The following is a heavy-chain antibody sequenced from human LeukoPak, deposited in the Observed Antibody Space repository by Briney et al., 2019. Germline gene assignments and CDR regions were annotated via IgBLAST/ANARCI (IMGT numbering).Heavy chain of an antibody. V-gene: IGHV3-33*08. CDR1: GFTFSNYG. CDR2: IWFDGSNN. CDR3: ARAPSLFFYNSSGYYNGYFDL. Sequence: PGGSLRLSCAASGFTFSNYGMHWVRQAPGKGLEWVAVIWFDGSNNYYVDSVKGRFTISRDNSENTLYLQMNSLRADDMAVYYCARAPSLFFYNSSGYYNGYFDLWGRGTLVTVSS. J-gene: IGHJ2*01. D-gene: IGHD3-22*01.